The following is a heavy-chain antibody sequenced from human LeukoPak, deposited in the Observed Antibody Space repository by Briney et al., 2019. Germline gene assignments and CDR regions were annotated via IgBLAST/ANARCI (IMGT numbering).Heavy chain of an antibody. V-gene: IGHV4-39*07. Sequence: SETLSLTCTVSSGSISTSNYYWGWVRQPPGKGLEWIGSIYYSGNTYYNPSLKSRVTISVDTSKNQFSLMLNSVTAADTAVYFCARGGKQQLLAVWGQGILVTVSS. J-gene: IGHJ4*02. CDR1: SGSISTSNYY. CDR3: ARGGKQQLLAV. CDR2: IYYSGNT. D-gene: IGHD6-13*01.